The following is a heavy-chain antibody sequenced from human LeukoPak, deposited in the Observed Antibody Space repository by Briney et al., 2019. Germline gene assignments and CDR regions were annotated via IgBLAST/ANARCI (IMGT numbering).Heavy chain of an antibody. D-gene: IGHD3-10*01. CDR2: ISGSGGST. Sequence: GGSLRLSCAASGFTFSSYAMSWVRQAPGKGLEWVSAISGSGGSTYYADSVKGRFTISRDNSMNTLYLQMNSLRAEDTAVYYCAKGGSDYGSGSYYNGRFDYFDYWGQGTLVTVSS. V-gene: IGHV3-23*01. CDR3: AKGGSDYGSGSYYNGRFDYFDY. CDR1: GFTFSSYA. J-gene: IGHJ4*02.